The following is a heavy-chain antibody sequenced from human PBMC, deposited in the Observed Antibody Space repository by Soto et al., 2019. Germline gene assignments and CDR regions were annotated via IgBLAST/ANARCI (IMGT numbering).Heavy chain of an antibody. CDR1: GYTFTGYY. CDR2: INPNSGGT. V-gene: IGHV1-2*02. D-gene: IGHD3-3*01. Sequence: QVQLVQSGAEVKKPGASVKVSCKASGYTFTGYYMHWVRQAPGQGLEWMGWINPNSGGTNYAQKFHGRVTMTRDTSISTAYMELSRLRSDDTAVYYCARGFVNDFWSGYCSYWGQGTLVTVSS. J-gene: IGHJ4*02. CDR3: ARGFVNDFWSGYCSY.